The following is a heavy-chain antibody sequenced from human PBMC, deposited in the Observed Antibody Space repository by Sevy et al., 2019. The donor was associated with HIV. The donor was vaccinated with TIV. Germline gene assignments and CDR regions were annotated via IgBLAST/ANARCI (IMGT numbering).Heavy chain of an antibody. CDR1: GGSVSSGSYY. CDR3: ARDRARTYYYDSSGYYFEAFDI. CDR2: IYYSGST. D-gene: IGHD3-22*01. J-gene: IGHJ3*02. Sequence: SESLSLTCTVSGGSVSSGSYYWSWIRQPPGNGVEWIGYIYYSGSTNYNPSLKSRVTISLDTSKNQFSLKLSSVTAADTAVYYCARDRARTYYYDSSGYYFEAFDIWGQGTMVTVSS. V-gene: IGHV4-61*01.